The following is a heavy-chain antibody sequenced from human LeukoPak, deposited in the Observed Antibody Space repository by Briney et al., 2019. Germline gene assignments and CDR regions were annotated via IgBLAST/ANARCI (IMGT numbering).Heavy chain of an antibody. J-gene: IGHJ4*02. CDR3: ARDRYGGNSGEFDY. CDR1: GGSITSYY. CDR2: IYYSGAT. Sequence: KASETLSLTCTVSGGSITSYYWSWIRQSPGKGLEWIGYIYYSGATNYNPSVKSRVTIPVDTSKNQFSLKVRSVTAADTAVYYCARDRYGGNSGEFDYWGLGTLVTVSS. V-gene: IGHV4-59*01. D-gene: IGHD4-23*01.